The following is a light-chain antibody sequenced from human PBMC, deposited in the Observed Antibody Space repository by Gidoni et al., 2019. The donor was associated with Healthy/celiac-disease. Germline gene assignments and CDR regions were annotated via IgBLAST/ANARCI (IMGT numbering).Light chain of an antibody. Sequence: DIQMTQSPSSLSASVGDRVTITCRASQSISSYLNWYQQKPGKAPKLLIYAASSLQSGVPSRFSGSGSRTDFTLTSSSLQPGDYATFYGQQSYSTPSITFGQGTRLEIK. J-gene: IGKJ5*01. CDR3: QQSYSTPSIT. V-gene: IGKV1-39*01. CDR2: AAS. CDR1: QSISSY.